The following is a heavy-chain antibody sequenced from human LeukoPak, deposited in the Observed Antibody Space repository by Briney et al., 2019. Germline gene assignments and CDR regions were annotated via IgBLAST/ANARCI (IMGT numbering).Heavy chain of an antibody. CDR1: GYTFTSYY. Sequence: ASVKVSCKASGYTFTSYYMHWVRQAPGQGLEWMGIINPSGGSTSYAQKFQGRVTMTTDTSTSTAYMELRSLRSDDTAVYYCARCGDYDILTGPGWFDPWGQGTLVTVSS. D-gene: IGHD3-9*01. CDR2: INPSGGST. J-gene: IGHJ5*02. CDR3: ARCGDYDILTGPGWFDP. V-gene: IGHV1-46*01.